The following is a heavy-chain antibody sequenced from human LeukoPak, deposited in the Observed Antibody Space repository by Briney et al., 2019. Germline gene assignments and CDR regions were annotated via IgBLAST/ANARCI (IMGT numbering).Heavy chain of an antibody. CDR1: GYTFTSYD. Sequence: ASVKVSCKASGYTFTSYDINWVRQAPGQGLEWMGWMNPNSGNTVYAQKFQGRVTMTRNTSISTAYTELSSLRSEDTAVYYCARWGIYGSGTYYYYGMDVWGQGTTVTVSS. V-gene: IGHV1-8*01. J-gene: IGHJ6*02. CDR2: MNPNSGNT. D-gene: IGHD3-10*01. CDR3: ARWGIYGSGTYYYYGMDV.